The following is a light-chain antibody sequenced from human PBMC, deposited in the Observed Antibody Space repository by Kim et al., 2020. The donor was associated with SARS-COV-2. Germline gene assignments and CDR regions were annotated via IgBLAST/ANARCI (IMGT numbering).Light chain of an antibody. Sequence: DIQMTQSPSTLSASVGDRVTITCRASQSINIWLAWYQQKPGKAPNLLIYDASNLETGVPSTFSGSGSGTQFTLTISSLQPDDFATYYCQDYKSDSWTFGQGTKVDIK. CDR3: QDYKSDSWT. V-gene: IGKV1-5*01. CDR2: DAS. J-gene: IGKJ1*01. CDR1: QSINIW.